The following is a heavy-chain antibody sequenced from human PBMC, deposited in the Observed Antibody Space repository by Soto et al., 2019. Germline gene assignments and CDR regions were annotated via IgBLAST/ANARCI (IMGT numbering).Heavy chain of an antibody. CDR1: GGSISSGDYY. J-gene: IGHJ4*02. CDR3: ASQLQTAFDY. CDR2: IHSRGNT. V-gene: IGHV4-30-4*01. D-gene: IGHD1-7*01. Sequence: SETLSLTCIVSGGSISSGDYYWSWIRQPPGKGLEWIGFIHSRGNTYYNPSLKSRVTISVDTSKNQFSLRLSSVTAADTAVYSCASQLQTAFDYWGQGTLVTVSS.